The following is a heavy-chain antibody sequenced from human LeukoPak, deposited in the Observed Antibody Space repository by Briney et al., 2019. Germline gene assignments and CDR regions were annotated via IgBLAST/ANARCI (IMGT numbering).Heavy chain of an antibody. V-gene: IGHV3-74*01. CDR2: IKYDASST. D-gene: IGHD1-26*01. CDR3: ARGATYAYYQDY. J-gene: IGHJ4*02. Sequence: TGGSLRLSCADSGFTFSSHWMHWVRQAPGKGLVWVSRIKYDASSTSYADSMKGRFTISRDNAKNTLYLQVNSLRAEDTAVYYCARGATYAYYQDYWGQGTLVTVSS. CDR1: GFTFSSHW.